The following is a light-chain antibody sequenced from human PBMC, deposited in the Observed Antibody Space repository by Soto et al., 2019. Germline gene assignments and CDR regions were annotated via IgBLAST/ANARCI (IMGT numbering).Light chain of an antibody. J-gene: IGLJ2*01. Sequence: QSVLTQPPSVSGAPGQRVTISCTGSSSNIGAGYDVHWYQQLPETAPKLLIYGNSNRPSGVPDRFSGSKSGTSASLAITGLQADDEADYYCQSYDSSLSAVVFGGGTKLTVL. CDR3: QSYDSSLSAVV. CDR2: GNS. CDR1: SSNIGAGYD. V-gene: IGLV1-40*01.